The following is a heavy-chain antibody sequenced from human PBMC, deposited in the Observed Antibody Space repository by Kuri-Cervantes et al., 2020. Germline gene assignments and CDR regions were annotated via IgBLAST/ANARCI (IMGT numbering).Heavy chain of an antibody. D-gene: IGHD4-17*01. J-gene: IGHJ4*02. CDR3: AKDSSTKDGDYDYLDY. Sequence: GESLKISCAASGFTFDDYAMHWVRQAPGKGLEWVSLISGSGGSTYYADSVKGRFTISRDNSKNTLYLQMNSLRAEDTAVYYCAKDSSTKDGDYDYLDYWGQGTLVTVSS. V-gene: IGHV3-23*01. CDR1: GFTFDDYA. CDR2: ISGSGGST.